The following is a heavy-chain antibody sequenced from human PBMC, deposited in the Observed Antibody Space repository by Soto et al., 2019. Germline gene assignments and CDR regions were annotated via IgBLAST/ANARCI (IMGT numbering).Heavy chain of an antibody. CDR1: GFTFSSYW. CDR3: AALDSAMIKTAGY. Sequence: EVQLVESGGGLVQPGGSLRLSCVASGFTFSSYWMSWVRQAPGKGLEWVANIKQDGSEKYYVDSVKGRFTLSRDNAKNSLYVQMNRLRPEDTGVYYCAALDSAMIKTAGYWGQGTLVTVSS. V-gene: IGHV3-7*01. D-gene: IGHD5-18*01. CDR2: IKQDGSEK. J-gene: IGHJ4*02.